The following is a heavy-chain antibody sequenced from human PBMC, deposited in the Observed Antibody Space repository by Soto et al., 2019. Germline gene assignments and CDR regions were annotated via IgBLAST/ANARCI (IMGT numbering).Heavy chain of an antibody. Sequence: QVQLQESGPGLVKPSETLSLTCTVSGGSVSSGSYYWSWIRQPPGKGLEWIGYIYYSGSTNYNPSLKRRVTISVNPSKNPFSLKLSSVTAADTAVYYCAREGFDYDRDSYWGQGTLVTVSS. V-gene: IGHV4-61*01. CDR3: AREGFDYDRDSY. CDR1: GGSVSSGSYY. J-gene: IGHJ4*02. CDR2: IYYSGST. D-gene: IGHD3-16*01.